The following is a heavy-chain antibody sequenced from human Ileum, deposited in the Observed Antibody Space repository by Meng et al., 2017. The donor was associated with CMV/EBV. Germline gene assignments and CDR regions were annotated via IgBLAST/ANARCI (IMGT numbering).Heavy chain of an antibody. J-gene: IGHJ4*02. CDR2: MYFSGIA. CDR1: GYPIRSGSHS. CDR3: ARDLTNKWFYY. Sequence: QKKLQESGPGLVKPAETLSLTCTASGYPIRSGSHSWAWFRQPPGKRLEWIGSMYFSGIADYNPSLKSRVTISLHATQKQFSLRLTSVTAADSAVYFCARDLTNKWFYYWGQGTLVTVSS. D-gene: IGHD1-26*01. V-gene: IGHV4-39*07.